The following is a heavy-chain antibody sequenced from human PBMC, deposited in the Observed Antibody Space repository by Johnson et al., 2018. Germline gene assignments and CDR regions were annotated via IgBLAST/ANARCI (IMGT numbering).Heavy chain of an antibody. Sequence: VQLVQSGGGLVQPGGSLRLSCAASGFTFSSYAMSWVRQAPGKGLEWVSAISGSGGSTYYADSVKGRFTLPTDNSKNTLYLQMNSLRAEDTAVYYCAKGRAPYSAGYDAFDIWGQGTVVTVSA. CDR2: ISGSGGST. CDR1: GFTFSSYA. J-gene: IGHJ3*02. V-gene: IGHV3-23*04. CDR3: AKGRAPYSAGYDAFDI. D-gene: IGHD5-18*01.